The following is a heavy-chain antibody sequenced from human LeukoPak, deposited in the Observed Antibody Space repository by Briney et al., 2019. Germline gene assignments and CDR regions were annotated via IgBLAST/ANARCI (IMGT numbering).Heavy chain of an antibody. CDR3: AAYYNDSSGYWHYFDY. D-gene: IGHD3-22*01. Sequence: GGSLRLSCAAPRFTVSINYMTWVGQAPGKGGEGVSVIYRGGSTYYADSVKGRFTISRDNSKNTLYLQMNSLRAEDTAVYYCAAYYNDSSGYWHYFDYWGQGTLVTVSS. CDR2: IYRGGST. CDR1: RFTVSINY. V-gene: IGHV3-66*02. J-gene: IGHJ4*02.